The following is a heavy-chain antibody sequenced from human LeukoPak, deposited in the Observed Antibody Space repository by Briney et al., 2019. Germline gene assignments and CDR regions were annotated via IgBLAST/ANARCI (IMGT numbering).Heavy chain of an antibody. D-gene: IGHD2-2*01. CDR3: ARHRDIVVVPAASPIGY. J-gene: IGHJ4*02. CDR1: GGSISSSSYY. V-gene: IGHV4-39*01. CDR2: IYYSGTT. Sequence: PSETLSLTCTVSGGSISSSSYYWGWIRQPPGKGLEWIGSIYYSGTTYYNPSLKSRVTISVDTSKNQFSLKLSSVTAADTAVYYCARHRDIVVVPAASPIGYWGQGTLVTVSS.